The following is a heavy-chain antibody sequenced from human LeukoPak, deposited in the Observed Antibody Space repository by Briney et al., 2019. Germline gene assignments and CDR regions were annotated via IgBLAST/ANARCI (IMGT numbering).Heavy chain of an antibody. J-gene: IGHJ6*03. Sequence: SETLSLTCTVSGGSISSSSYYWGWIRQPPGKGLEWIGSIYYSGSTNYNPSLKSRVTISVDTSKNQFSLKLSSVTAADTAVYYCARTTMVRGTYYMDVWGKGTTVTISS. D-gene: IGHD3-10*01. CDR3: ARTTMVRGTYYMDV. V-gene: IGHV4-39*07. CDR1: GGSISSSSYY. CDR2: IYYSGST.